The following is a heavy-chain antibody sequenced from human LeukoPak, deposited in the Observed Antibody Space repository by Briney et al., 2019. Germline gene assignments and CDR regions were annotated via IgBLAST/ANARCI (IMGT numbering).Heavy chain of an antibody. Sequence: GESLRLSCAASGFTFSSYAMHWVRQAPGKGLEWVAVIPYDGSNKYYADSVKGRFTISRDNSKNTLYLQMNSLRAEDTAVYYCARDGTTLDAFDIWGQGKMAIVPS. CDR2: IPYDGSNK. CDR3: ARDGTTLDAFDI. V-gene: IGHV3-30-3*01. J-gene: IGHJ3*02. CDR1: GFTFSSYA. D-gene: IGHD1-7*01.